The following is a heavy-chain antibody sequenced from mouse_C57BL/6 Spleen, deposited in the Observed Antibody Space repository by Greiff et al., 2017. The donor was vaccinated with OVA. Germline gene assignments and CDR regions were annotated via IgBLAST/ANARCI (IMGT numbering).Heavy chain of an antibody. CDR1: GFNIKDYY. D-gene: IGHD4-1*01. J-gene: IGHJ2*01. V-gene: IGHV14-2*01. CDR3: ARSPQLTGFDY. Sequence: VHVKQSGAELVKPGASVKLSCTASGFNIKDYYMHWVKQRTEQGLEWIGRIDPEGGETKYAPKFQGKATITADTSSNTAYLQLSSLTSEDTAVYYCARSPQLTGFDYWGQGTTLTVSS. CDR2: IDPEGGET.